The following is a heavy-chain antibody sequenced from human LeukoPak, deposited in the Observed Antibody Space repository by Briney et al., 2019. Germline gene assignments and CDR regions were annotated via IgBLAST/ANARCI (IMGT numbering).Heavy chain of an antibody. V-gene: IGHV3-33*01. CDR2: IWYDGSNK. D-gene: IGHD2-21*02. CDR3: ARGRGGPGYYYFDY. Sequence: PGGSLRLSCAASGFTFSSYGMHWVPQAPGKGLEWVAVIWYDGSNKYYADSVKGRFTISRDNSKNTLYLQMNSLRAEDTAVYYCARGRGGPGYYYFDYWGRGTLVTVSS. J-gene: IGHJ4*02. CDR1: GFTFSSYG.